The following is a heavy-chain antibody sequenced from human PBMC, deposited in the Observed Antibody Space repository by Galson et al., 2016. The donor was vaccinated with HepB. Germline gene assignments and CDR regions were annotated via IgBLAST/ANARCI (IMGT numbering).Heavy chain of an antibody. J-gene: IGHJ4*02. V-gene: IGHV3-21*01. CDR3: ARASYYGNTGYYYFDY. D-gene: IGHD3-22*01. CDR1: GFTFSDYS. CDR2: ITGRSYPYK. Sequence: SLRLSCAASGFTFSDYSMSWVRQAPGKGLEWVSFITGRSYPYKHYADSVRGRFTISRDDAKNSLVLQMNSLTAEDTAVYFCARASYYGNTGYYYFDYWGQGALVTVSS.